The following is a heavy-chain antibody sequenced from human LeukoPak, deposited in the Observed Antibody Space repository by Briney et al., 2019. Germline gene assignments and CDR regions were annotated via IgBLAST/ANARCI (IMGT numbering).Heavy chain of an antibody. J-gene: IGHJ6*03. CDR2: LRYDGSDK. CDR1: GSTFNNYG. CDR3: AKGKYYMDV. Sequence: GGSLRLSCAASGSTFNNYGMHWVRQAPGKGLQWVAFLRYDGSDKDYADSVKGRFTISRDNSKNTLYLQMDSLRAEDTAVYYCAKGKYYMDVWGKGTTVTVS. V-gene: IGHV3-30*02.